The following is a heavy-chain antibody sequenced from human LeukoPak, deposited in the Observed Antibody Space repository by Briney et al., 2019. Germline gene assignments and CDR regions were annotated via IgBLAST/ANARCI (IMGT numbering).Heavy chain of an antibody. CDR3: ARASVIYGDPELDGMDV. CDR2: ISWNSGSI. J-gene: IGHJ6*02. D-gene: IGHD4-17*01. Sequence: PGRSLRLSCAASGFTFDDYAMHWVRQAPGKGLEWVSGISWNSGSIGYADSVKGRFTISRDNAKNSLYLQMNSLRAEDTAVYYCARASVIYGDPELDGMDVWGQGTTVTVSS. CDR1: GFTFDDYA. V-gene: IGHV3-9*01.